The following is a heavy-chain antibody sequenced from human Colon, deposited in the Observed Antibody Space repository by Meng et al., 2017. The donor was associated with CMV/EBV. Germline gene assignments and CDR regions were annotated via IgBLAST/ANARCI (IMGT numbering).Heavy chain of an antibody. V-gene: IGHV3-48*04. CDR1: GFALSSYN. CDR2: ISISSSKI. J-gene: IGHJ4*02. Sequence: GESLKISCVVSGFALSSYNMNWVRQVPGKGLEWVSYISISSSKILYADSVKGRFTISRDNAKGALYLQISDLRADDSAVYYCARESQGLVPTTYFDYRGRGTLVTVSS. CDR3: ARESQGLVPTTYFDY. D-gene: IGHD6-19*01.